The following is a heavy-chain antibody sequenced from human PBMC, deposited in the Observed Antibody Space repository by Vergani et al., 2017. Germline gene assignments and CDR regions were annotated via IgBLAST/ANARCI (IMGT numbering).Heavy chain of an antibody. CDR3: ARGMWRQQLVRDNYYGMDV. CDR1: GGSISSGGYY. Sequence: QVQLQESGPGLVKPSQTLSLTCTVSGGSISSGGYYWSWIRQHPGKGLEWIGYIYYSGSTYYNPSLKSRVTISVDTAKNQFSLKLSSVTAADTAVYFCARGMWRQQLVRDNYYGMDVWGQGTTVTVSS. V-gene: IGHV4-31*03. J-gene: IGHJ6*02. CDR2: IYYSGST. D-gene: IGHD6-13*01.